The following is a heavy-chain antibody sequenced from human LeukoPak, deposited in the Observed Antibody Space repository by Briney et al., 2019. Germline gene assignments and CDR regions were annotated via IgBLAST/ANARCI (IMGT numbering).Heavy chain of an antibody. V-gene: IGHV1-69*13. CDR1: EGTFSTYA. CDR3: ARSSKGKADIRAAGVFDS. CDR2: IIPFIGGS. J-gene: IGHJ4*02. D-gene: IGHD6-13*01. Sequence: ASVKVSCKFSEGTFSTYAISWVRQAPGQGLEWMGPIIPFIGGSNYAQRFQGRVTITADESTSTAYMELSSLRSEDTAVYYCARSSKGKADIRAAGVFDSWGQGSLVTVSS.